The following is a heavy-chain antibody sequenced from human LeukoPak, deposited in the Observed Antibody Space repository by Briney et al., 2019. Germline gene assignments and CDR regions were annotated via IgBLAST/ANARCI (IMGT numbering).Heavy chain of an antibody. D-gene: IGHD2-15*01. J-gene: IGHJ4*02. CDR1: GGSISSYY. CDR2: IYYSGST. CDR3: AAPSCRDKDFDY. Sequence: SETLSLTCTVSGGSISSYYWSWIRQPPGKGLEWIGYIYYSGSTNYNPSLKSRVTISVDTSKNQFSLKLSSVTAADTAVYYCAAPSCRDKDFDYWGQGTLVTVSS. V-gene: IGHV4-59*01.